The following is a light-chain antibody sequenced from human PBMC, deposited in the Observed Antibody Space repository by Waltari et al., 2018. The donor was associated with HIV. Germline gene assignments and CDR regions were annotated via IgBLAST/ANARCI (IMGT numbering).Light chain of an antibody. Sequence: QSALTQPRSVSGSPGQSVTISCSGSSNDVGSYDLVSWLHHLPGGAPQGVIYDVIQRPSSFSDGFSGSKAGNTAYLGISGLRIDDEGDYYCCSYGGSYTFVVGGGTRLTV. CDR1: SNDVGSYDL. V-gene: IGLV2-11*01. J-gene: IGLJ2*01. CDR2: DVI. CDR3: CSYGGSYTFV.